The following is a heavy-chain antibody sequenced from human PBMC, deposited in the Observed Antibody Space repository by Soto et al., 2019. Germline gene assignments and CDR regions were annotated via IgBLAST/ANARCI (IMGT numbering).Heavy chain of an antibody. V-gene: IGHV3-7*01. D-gene: IGHD2-2*03. CDR3: ARDGYCDTISCSYGYMDV. J-gene: IGHJ6*03. CDR2: INQDGSAG. CDR1: GFTFSDYW. Sequence: PGGSLRLSCAASGFTFSDYWMTWVRRAPGKGLEWVANINQDGSAGFYVDSVKGRFTISRDNTKNSLYLQMNSLRAEDKAVYYCARDGYCDTISCSYGYMDVWGKGTTVTVSS.